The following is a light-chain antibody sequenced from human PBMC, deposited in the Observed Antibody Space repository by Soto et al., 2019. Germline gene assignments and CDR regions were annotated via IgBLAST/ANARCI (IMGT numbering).Light chain of an antibody. J-gene: IGKJ1*01. CDR3: QQYNSYSLWT. CDR2: DAS. CDR1: QSISSW. Sequence: DIQMTQSPSTLSASVGDRVTITCRAGQSISSWLAWYQQKPGKAPKLLIYDASSLESGVPSRFSGSGSGTEFTLTISSLQPDDFATYYCQQYNSYSLWTFGQGTKVEIK. V-gene: IGKV1-5*01.